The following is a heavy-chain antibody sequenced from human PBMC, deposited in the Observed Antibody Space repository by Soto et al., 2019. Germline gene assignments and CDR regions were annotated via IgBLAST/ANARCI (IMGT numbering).Heavy chain of an antibody. V-gene: IGHV2-5*02. Sequence: QITLNESGPTQVNPRQTLTLTCTFSGFSLTTSGVGVGWIRQSPGKAPEWLALFYWDDDKRYSPSLKSRLTITKDTSKNQVVLTMADLDPADTATYYCAHRVLRTVFGLVTTTAIYFDFWGQGTPVAVSS. CDR2: FYWDDDK. D-gene: IGHD3-3*01. CDR3: AHRVLRTVFGLVTTTAIYFDF. J-gene: IGHJ4*02. CDR1: GFSLTTSGVG.